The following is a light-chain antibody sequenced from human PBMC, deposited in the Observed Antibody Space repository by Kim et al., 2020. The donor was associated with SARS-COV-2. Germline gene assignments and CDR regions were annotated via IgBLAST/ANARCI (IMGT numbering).Light chain of an antibody. CDR3: QSYDSSLSGSV. J-gene: IGLJ3*02. CDR1: SSNIGAGYD. V-gene: IGLV1-40*01. CDR2: GNS. Sequence: QRVTISCTGSSSNIGAGYDVPWYQQLPGTAPKLLIYGNSNRPSGVPDRFSGSKSGTSASLAITGLQAEDEADYYCQSYDSSLSGSVFGGGTKLTVL.